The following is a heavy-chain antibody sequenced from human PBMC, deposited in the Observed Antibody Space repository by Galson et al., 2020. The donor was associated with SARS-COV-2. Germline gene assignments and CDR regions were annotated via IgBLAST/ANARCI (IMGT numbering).Heavy chain of an antibody. CDR3: ARGVYGGNAIHNWFDP. CDR2: IIPIFGTA. V-gene: IGHV1-69*13. Sequence: SVKVSCKASGGTFSSYAISWVRQAPGQGREWMGGIIPIFGTANYAQKFQGRVTITADESTSTAYMELSSLRSEDTAVYYCARGVYGGNAIHNWFDPWGQGTLVTVSS. D-gene: IGHD4-17*01. CDR1: GGTFSSYA. J-gene: IGHJ5*02.